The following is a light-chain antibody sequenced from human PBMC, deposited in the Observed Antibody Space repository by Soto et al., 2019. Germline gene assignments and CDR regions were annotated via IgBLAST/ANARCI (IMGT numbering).Light chain of an antibody. CDR1: QSVSSSY. V-gene: IGKV3D-20*01. CDR2: DAS. Sequence: EIVMTQSPATLSVSAGERVTLSFRSRQSVSSSYLAWYQQKPGLAPRLLIYDASGRATGIPDRFSGSGSGTDFTLTISRLEPEDFAVYYCQQYGSSPITFGQGTRLEIK. CDR3: QQYGSSPIT. J-gene: IGKJ5*01.